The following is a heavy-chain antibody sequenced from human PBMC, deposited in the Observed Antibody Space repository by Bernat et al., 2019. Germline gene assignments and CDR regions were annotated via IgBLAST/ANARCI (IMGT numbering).Heavy chain of an antibody. CDR3: ASLRLGELSLETFDY. J-gene: IGHJ4*02. Sequence: QVQLVQSGAEVKKPGSSVKVSCKASGGTFSSYAISWVQQAPGQGLEWMGRIIPILGIANYAQKFQGRVTITADKSTSTAYMELSSLRSEDTAVYYCASLRLGELSLETFDYWGQGTLVTVSS. D-gene: IGHD3-16*02. CDR2: IIPILGIA. CDR1: GGTFSSYA. V-gene: IGHV1-69*04.